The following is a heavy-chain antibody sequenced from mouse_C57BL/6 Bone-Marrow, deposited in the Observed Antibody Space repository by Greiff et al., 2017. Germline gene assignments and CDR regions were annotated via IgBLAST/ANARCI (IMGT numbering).Heavy chain of an antibody. V-gene: IGHV7-3*01. Sequence: EVQVVESGGGLVQPGGSLSLSCAASGFTFTDYYMSWVRQPPGKALEWLGFIRNKANGYTTEYSASVTGRFTISRDNSQSILYLQMNALRAEDSATYYGARPYYGSSLYAMDYWGQGTSVTVSS. CDR2: IRNKANGYTT. D-gene: IGHD1-1*01. CDR1: GFTFTDYY. CDR3: ARPYYGSSLYAMDY. J-gene: IGHJ4*01.